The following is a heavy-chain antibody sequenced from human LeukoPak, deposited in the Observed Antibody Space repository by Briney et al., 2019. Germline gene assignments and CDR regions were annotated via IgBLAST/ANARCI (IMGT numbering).Heavy chain of an antibody. D-gene: IGHD2-2*01. V-gene: IGHV3-43*01. Sequence: GGSLRLSCAASGFTFDDYTFHWVRQAPGKGLEWVSLITWDGGTTYYADSVKGRFTISRDNSKNSVYLQMNSLRTEETALYYCTKDRYCTTTSCPLDYWGQGTLVTVSS. CDR3: TKDRYCTTTSCPLDY. CDR2: ITWDGGTT. J-gene: IGHJ4*02. CDR1: GFTFDDYT.